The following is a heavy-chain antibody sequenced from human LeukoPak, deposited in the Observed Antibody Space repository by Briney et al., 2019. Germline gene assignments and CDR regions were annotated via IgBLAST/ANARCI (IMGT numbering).Heavy chain of an antibody. CDR2: MNPNSGNT. V-gene: IGHV1-8*01. J-gene: IGHJ5*02. CDR3: ARGTYYYGSGTTNWFDP. CDR1: GYTFTSYD. Sequence: ASVKVSCKASGYTFTSYDINWVRQATGQGLEWMGWMNPNSGNTGYAQKFQGRVTMTRNTSISTAYMELSSLRSEDTAVYYCARGTYYYGSGTTNWFDPWGQGTLVTVSS. D-gene: IGHD3-10*01.